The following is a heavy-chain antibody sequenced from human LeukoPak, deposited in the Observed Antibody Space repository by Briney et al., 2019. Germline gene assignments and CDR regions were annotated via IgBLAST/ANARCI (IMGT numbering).Heavy chain of an antibody. Sequence: SETLSLTCAVSGGSISSSNWWSWVRQPPGKGLEWIGYIYYTGSTDYNPSPKSRVTISVDTSKNQLSLKLSSVTAADAAVYYCARSDGAGATDYWGQGTLVTVSS. D-gene: IGHD1-26*01. CDR3: ARSDGAGATDY. J-gene: IGHJ4*02. V-gene: IGHV4-4*02. CDR2: IYYTGST. CDR1: GGSISSSNW.